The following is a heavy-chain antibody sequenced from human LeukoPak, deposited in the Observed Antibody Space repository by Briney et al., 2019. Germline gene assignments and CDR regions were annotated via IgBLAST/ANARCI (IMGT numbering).Heavy chain of an antibody. J-gene: IGHJ3*02. D-gene: IGHD5-18*01. CDR2: IYRSGST. CDR3: ARDRAMSI. V-gene: IGHV4-4*02. Sequence: WVRQAPGKGLEWIGEIYRSGSTKYNPSLMSRITMSVDQSKNQFSLTLRSVTAADTAVYYCARDRAMSIWGQGTMVTVSS.